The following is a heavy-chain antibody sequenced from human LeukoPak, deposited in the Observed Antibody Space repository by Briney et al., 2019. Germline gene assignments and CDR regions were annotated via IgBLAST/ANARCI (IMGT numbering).Heavy chain of an antibody. Sequence: GGSLRLSCAASGFTFDDYAMHWVRQAPGKGLEWVSGISWNSGSIGYADSVKGRFTISRDNAKNSLYLQMNSLRAEDTAVYYCARDLGGIDPWGQGTLVTVSS. CDR1: GFTFDDYA. CDR2: ISWNSGSI. J-gene: IGHJ5*02. V-gene: IGHV3-9*01. CDR3: ARDLGGIDP.